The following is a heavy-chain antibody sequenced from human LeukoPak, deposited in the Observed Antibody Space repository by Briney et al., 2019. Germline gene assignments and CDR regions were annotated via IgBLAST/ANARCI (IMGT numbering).Heavy chain of an antibody. J-gene: IGHJ5*02. D-gene: IGHD6-13*01. CDR3: ARGTYSSSWYPVGHGWFDP. V-gene: IGHV1-18*01. CDR1: GYTFTSYG. Sequence: ASVKVSCKASGYTFTSYGISWVRQAPGQGLEWMGWISAYNGNTNYAQKLQGRVTMTTDTSTSTAYMELRSLRSDDTAVYYCARGTYSSSWYPVGHGWFDPWGQGTLVTVSS. CDR2: ISAYNGNT.